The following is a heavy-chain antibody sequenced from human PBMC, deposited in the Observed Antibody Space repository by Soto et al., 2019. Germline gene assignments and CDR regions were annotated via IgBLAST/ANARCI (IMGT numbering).Heavy chain of an antibody. CDR1: GGAISSSNYY. CDR3: ARRETATIFNY. CDR2: IYYSGST. J-gene: IGHJ4*02. Sequence: QLQLQESGPGLVKPSETLSLTCTVSGGAISSSNYYWDWIRQPPGKGLEWIGSIYYSGSTYYNPSLSSRVTISVDTSKNQFSLRLSSVTAADTAVYHCARRETATIFNYWGQGTLVTVSS. V-gene: IGHV4-39*01. D-gene: IGHD5-12*01.